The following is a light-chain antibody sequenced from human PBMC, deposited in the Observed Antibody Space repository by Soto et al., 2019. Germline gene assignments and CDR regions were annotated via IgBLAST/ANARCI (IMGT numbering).Light chain of an antibody. J-gene: IGKJ4*01. CDR2: GAS. CDR1: TTISNTF. V-gene: IGKV3-20*01. CDR3: QQYGVSPT. Sequence: ESVLTQSPGTLSLSPGERATLSCRASTTISNTFLAWYQQRPGQAPRLLIYGASGRAAGIPDRFSGSGSGTDLTLSISRLEPEDFAVYYCQQYGVSPTFGGGTKVDIK.